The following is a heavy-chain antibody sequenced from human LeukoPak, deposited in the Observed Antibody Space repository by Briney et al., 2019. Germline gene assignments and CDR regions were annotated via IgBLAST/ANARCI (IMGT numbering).Heavy chain of an antibody. CDR1: GGTFSSYA. J-gene: IGHJ6*02. D-gene: IGHD5-24*01. CDR2: IIPIFGTA. V-gene: IGHV1-69*13. Sequence: SVKVSCKASGGTFSSYAISWVRQAPGQGLEWMGGIIPIFGTANYAQKFQGRVTITADESTSTAYMELSSLRSEDTAVYYCARDRGKMATINYYYYGMDVWGQGTTVTVSS. CDR3: ARDRGKMATINYYYYGMDV.